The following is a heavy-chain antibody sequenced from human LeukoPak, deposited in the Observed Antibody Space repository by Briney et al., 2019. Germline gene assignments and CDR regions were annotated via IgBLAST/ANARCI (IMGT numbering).Heavy chain of an antibody. Sequence: SETLSLTCTVSGYSISNGFYWGWIRQPPGKGLEWIGTISHTRSTYYNPSLKSRVTISVDTSMNQFSLKLSSVTAADTAVYYCARNFWTYYFDYWGQGTLVTVSS. CDR1: GYSISNGFY. CDR2: ISHTRST. V-gene: IGHV4-38-2*02. D-gene: IGHD3/OR15-3a*01. CDR3: ARNFWTYYFDY. J-gene: IGHJ4*02.